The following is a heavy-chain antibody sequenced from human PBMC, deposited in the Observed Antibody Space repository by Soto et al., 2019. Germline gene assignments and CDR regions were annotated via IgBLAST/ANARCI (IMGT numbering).Heavy chain of an antibody. V-gene: IGHV5-51*01. CDR2: IYPGDSDT. Sequence: GESLKISCKGSGYSFNNYWIGWVRQMPGKGLEWMGIIYPGDSDTRYSPSFQGQVTISADKSISTAYLQWSNLKASDTAIYYCARRVNAFDICGKGTMVTVSS. CDR3: ARRVNAFDI. J-gene: IGHJ3*02. D-gene: IGHD2-21*01. CDR1: GYSFNNYW.